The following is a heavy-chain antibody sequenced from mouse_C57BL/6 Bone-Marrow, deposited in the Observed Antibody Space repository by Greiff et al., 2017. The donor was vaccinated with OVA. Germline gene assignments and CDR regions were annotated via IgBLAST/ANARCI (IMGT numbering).Heavy chain of an antibody. J-gene: IGHJ2*01. CDR3: ANRDD. CDR2: IWSGGST. CDR1: GFSLTSYG. V-gene: IGHV2-2*01. Sequence: VQLQQSGPGLVQPSQSLSITCTVSGFSLTSYGVHWVRQSPGKGLEWLGVIWSGGSTDYNAAFISSLSISKDNSKSQVFFKMNSLQADDTAIYYCANRDDWGQGTTLTVSS.